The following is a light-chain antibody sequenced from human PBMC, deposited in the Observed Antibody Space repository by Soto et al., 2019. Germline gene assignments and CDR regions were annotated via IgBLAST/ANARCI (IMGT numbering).Light chain of an antibody. CDR3: QQRSNWPTTWT. J-gene: IGKJ1*01. CDR1: QSIGGF. V-gene: IGKV3-11*01. Sequence: EIVLTPSPSTLSLSPRERATLXCIGSQSIGGFLAWYQQRPGQAPRLLIYEASNRPTGIPARFSGSGSGTDFTLTISSLEPEDFAVYYCQQRSNWPTTWTVGQGTKVDI. CDR2: EAS.